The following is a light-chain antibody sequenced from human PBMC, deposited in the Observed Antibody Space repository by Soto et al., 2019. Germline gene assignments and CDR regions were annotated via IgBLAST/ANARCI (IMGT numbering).Light chain of an antibody. J-gene: IGLJ2*01. CDR2: EDS. CDR3: AAWDVSLNDVV. Sequence: QSALTQPASVSESPGQSITIACTGISTDVENYNFVSWYQQHPGKVPKLIIYEDSKRPSGVPDRFSGSKSGTSASLAISGLQSEDEADYYCAAWDVSLNDVVFGGGTKLTVL. CDR1: STDVENYNF. V-gene: IGLV2-14*02.